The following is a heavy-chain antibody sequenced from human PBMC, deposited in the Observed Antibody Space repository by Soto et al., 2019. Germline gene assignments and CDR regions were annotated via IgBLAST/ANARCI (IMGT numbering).Heavy chain of an antibody. CDR3: ARDTYRLPLGGNDYDILDV. D-gene: IGHD1-1*01. CDR2: IIPICRTP. CDR1: GGTFSTSA. Sequence: QVQLEQSGAEVTQPGSSVRVSCKASGGTFSTSAISWVRQAPGQGREGMGGIIPICRTPDDAQKFQGRVTVSADESTSTAYMELNGLRSDDTAVYYCARDTYRLPLGGNDYDILDVWGQGTTVTVSS. V-gene: IGHV1-69*12. J-gene: IGHJ6*02.